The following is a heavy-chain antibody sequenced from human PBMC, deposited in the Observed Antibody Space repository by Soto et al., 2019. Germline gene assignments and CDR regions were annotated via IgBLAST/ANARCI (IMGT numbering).Heavy chain of an antibody. CDR2: IKGDGTEE. J-gene: IGHJ4*02. V-gene: IGHV3-7*01. CDR3: AAGFPPDY. Sequence: EVQLVESGGVLVQPAGSLKFSCAASGFTFSSSWMNWVRQAPGKGLERVANIKGDGTEEYYVDSVRGRCTISRDNAKSSLSLQMNILRAEDTAGYYLAAGFPPDYWGQGTLVTVSS. CDR1: GFTFSSSW.